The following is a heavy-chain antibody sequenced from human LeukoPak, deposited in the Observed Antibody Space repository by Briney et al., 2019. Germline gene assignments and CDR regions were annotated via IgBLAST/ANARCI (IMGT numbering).Heavy chain of an antibody. CDR1: GFTFTSYW. CDR3: ASGYCSSTSCRIGRRFPDAFDI. CDR2: INQDGSEK. V-gene: IGHV3-7*01. Sequence: GGSLRLSCAASGFTFTSYWMSWVRQAPGKGLEWVANINQDGSEKYYVDSVKGRFTISRDNTRSSLYLQMNSLRAEDTAMYYCASGYCSSTSCRIGRRFPDAFDIWGQGTRVTVSS. J-gene: IGHJ3*02. D-gene: IGHD2-2*03.